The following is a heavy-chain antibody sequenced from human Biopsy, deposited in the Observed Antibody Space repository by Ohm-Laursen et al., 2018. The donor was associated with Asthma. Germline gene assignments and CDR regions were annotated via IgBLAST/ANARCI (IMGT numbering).Heavy chain of an antibody. Sequence: SQPLSLTCTVSGGSISNSNYYWGWIRQSPGKGLEWIGSLHYSGSPYYTFYNPSLKSRVTISIDASKNQFSLKLTSVTAADTAVYYCARGVDRVTGLLDHFDSWGQGTLVTVSS. J-gene: IGHJ4*02. CDR3: ARGVDRVTGLLDHFDS. V-gene: IGHV4-39*07. D-gene: IGHD2-21*02. CDR2: LHYSGSPYYT. CDR1: GGSISNSNYY.